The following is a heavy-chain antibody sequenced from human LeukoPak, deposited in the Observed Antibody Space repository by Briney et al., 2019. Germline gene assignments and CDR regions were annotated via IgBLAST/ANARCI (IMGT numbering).Heavy chain of an antibody. J-gene: IGHJ4*02. CDR1: GFTFSSYA. CDR3: AKDSLDTVMVLYFDY. CDR2: ISGSGGST. D-gene: IGHD5-18*01. V-gene: IGHV3-23*01. Sequence: GGSLRLSCAASGFTFSSYAMSWVRQAPGKGLEWVSAISGSGGSTYYADSVKGRFTISRDNSKNTLYLQMNSLRAEDTAVYYCAKDSLDTVMVLYFDYWGQGTLVTVSS.